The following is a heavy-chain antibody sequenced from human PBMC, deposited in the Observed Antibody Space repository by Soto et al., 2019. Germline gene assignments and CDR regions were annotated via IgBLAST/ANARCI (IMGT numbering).Heavy chain of an antibody. V-gene: IGHV1-69*06. Sequence: QVQLVQSGAEVKKPGSSVKVSCKASGGTFSSNAISWVRQAPGQGLEWMGGIIPIYDSPNYAQNFQGRVTVTADKATSTAYLALSRLKFADSAIYYCAVTVTGSRSPLAHWGRGTLVIVSS. CDR2: IIPIYDSP. D-gene: IGHD3-9*01. CDR3: AVTVTGSRSPLAH. CDR1: GGTFSSNA. J-gene: IGHJ4*02.